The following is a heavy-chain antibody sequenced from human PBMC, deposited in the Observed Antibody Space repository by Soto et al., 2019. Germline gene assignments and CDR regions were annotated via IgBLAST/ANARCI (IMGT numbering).Heavy chain of an antibody. Sequence: SESLSLTCTVSGGSISSGGYYWSWIRQHPGKGLEWIGYIYYIGSTYYNPSLKSRVTISVDTSKNQFSLKLSSVTAADTAAYYSATSYYDGSGCRCPSAFEIWG. CDR1: GGSISSGGYY. CDR2: IYYIGST. CDR3: ATSYYDGSGCRCPSAFEI. J-gene: IGHJ3*02. D-gene: IGHD3-22*01. V-gene: IGHV4-31*03.